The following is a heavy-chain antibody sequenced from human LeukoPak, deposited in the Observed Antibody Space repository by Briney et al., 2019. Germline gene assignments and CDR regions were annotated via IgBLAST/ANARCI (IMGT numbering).Heavy chain of an antibody. CDR1: GFTFSSYS. CDR2: ISSRSTYI. Sequence: GGSLRLSCAASGFTFSSYSMNWVRQAPGKGLEWVSSISSRSTYIYHADSVKGRFTISRDNAKNSLFLQMNSLRAEDTAVYYCAELGITMIGGVWGKGTTVTISS. J-gene: IGHJ6*04. D-gene: IGHD3-10*02. V-gene: IGHV3-21*01. CDR3: AELGITMIGGV.